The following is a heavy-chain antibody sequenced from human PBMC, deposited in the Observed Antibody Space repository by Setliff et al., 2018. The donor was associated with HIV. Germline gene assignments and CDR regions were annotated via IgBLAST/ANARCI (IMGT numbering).Heavy chain of an antibody. CDR3: ATVPLGDWSFDS. V-gene: IGHV1-24*01. CDR2: SDAEDGES. CDR1: GYPLSELS. D-gene: IGHD3-9*01. J-gene: IGHJ4*02. Sequence: GASVKVSCKVSGYPLSELSIHWVRQAPGKGLEWMGGSDAEDGESVYAQKFQDRVTMTEDSSTDTAYMELSSLRSEDTAVYYCATVPLGDWSFDSWGQGTLVTVSS.